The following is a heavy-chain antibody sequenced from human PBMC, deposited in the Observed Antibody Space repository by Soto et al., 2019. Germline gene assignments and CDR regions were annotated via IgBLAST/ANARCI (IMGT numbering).Heavy chain of an antibody. CDR1: GFTFSSYA. Sequence: PGGSLRLSCAASGFTFSSYAMHWVRQAPGKGLEWVAVISYDGSNKYYADSVKGRFTISRDNSKNTLYLQMNSLRTEDTAVYYCARHLWRDDYNWGYFDLWGRGTLVTVSS. CDR2: ISYDGSNK. CDR3: ARHLWRDDYNWGYFDL. J-gene: IGHJ2*01. D-gene: IGHD4-4*01. V-gene: IGHV3-30-3*01.